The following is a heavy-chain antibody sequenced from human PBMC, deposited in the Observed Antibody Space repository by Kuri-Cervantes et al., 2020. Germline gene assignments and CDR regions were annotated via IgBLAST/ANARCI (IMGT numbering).Heavy chain of an antibody. J-gene: IGHJ4*02. CDR2: VNPNSGNT. Sequence: ASVKVSCKASGYTFTSYDINWVRQATGQGLEWMGWVNPNSGNTGYAQKFQGRVTMTRNTSISTAYMELSSLRSEDTAVYYCATSSGYTAMAAFDYWGQGTLVTVSS. D-gene: IGHD5-18*01. V-gene: IGHV1-8*01. CDR1: GYTFTSYD. CDR3: ATSSGYTAMAAFDY.